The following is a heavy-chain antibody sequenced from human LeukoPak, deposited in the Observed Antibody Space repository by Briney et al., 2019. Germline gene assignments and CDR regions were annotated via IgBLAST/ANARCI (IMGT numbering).Heavy chain of an antibody. CDR2: IYPGDSDT. CDR1: GYSFTSYW. V-gene: IGHV5-51*01. J-gene: IGHJ5*02. D-gene: IGHD3-10*01. CDR3: ARNSRSSLWFGELVDWFDP. Sequence: GESLKISCKGSGYSFTSYWIGWVRQMPGKGLEWMGIIYPGDSDTRYSPSFQGQVTISADKSISTAYLQWSSLKASDTAMYYCARNSRSSLWFGELVDWFDPWGQGTLVTVSS.